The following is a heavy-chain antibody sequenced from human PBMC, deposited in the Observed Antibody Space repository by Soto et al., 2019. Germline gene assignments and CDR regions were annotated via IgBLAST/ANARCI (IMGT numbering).Heavy chain of an antibody. J-gene: IGHJ4*02. V-gene: IGHV4-59*01. CDR3: ARWSVVGGPHIGNFDN. CDR1: GGSISGFY. CDR2: VYYSGST. Sequence: SETLSLTCTVSGGSISGFYWSWIRQPPGKGLEWIGYVYYSGSTNYNPSLKSRVTISVDTSKNQFSLKLDSVTAADTAVYYCARWSVVGGPHIGNFDNWGQGTLVTVSS. D-gene: IGHD1-26*01.